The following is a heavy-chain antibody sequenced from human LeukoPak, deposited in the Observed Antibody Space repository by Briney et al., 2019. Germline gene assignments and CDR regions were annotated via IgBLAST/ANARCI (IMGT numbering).Heavy chain of an antibody. CDR3: AKKWGMRTTTLDYFVF. CDR2: ISGSAGST. V-gene: IGHV3-23*01. CDR1: GFTFSNYA. D-gene: IGHD1-1*01. Sequence: SGGSLRLSCAASGFTFSNYAMSWVRQAPGKGLEWVSGISGSAGSTYYADTVKGRFTISRDNSKNTLYLQMNSLTDDDTAVYYCAKKWGMRTTTLDYFVFWGQGTLVTVSS. J-gene: IGHJ4*02.